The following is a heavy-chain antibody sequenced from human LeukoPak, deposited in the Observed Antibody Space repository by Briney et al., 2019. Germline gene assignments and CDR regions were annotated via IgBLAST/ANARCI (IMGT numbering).Heavy chain of an antibody. Sequence: SETLSLTCSVSGGSISDSIVSHYSSWIRQPPGKGLEWIGYIYFNVSRNYSPSLKSRVNLSVDTSKNQFSMKLISVTAAAAAVYYSARTARSRDWFDPWGQGSLVTVSS. D-gene: IGHD2-21*02. CDR3: ARTARSRDWFDP. CDR1: GGSISDSIVSHY. V-gene: IGHV4-61*01. J-gene: IGHJ5*02. CDR2: IYFNVSR.